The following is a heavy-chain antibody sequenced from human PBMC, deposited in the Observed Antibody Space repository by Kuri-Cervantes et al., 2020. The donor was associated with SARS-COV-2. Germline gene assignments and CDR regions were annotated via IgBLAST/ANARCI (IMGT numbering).Heavy chain of an antibody. CDR3: TTLIDY. J-gene: IGHJ4*02. CDR2: VRGKANNYAT. V-gene: IGHV3-73*01. Sequence: ETLSLTCAASGFTFSSYWMSWVRQGSGKGLEWVGRVRGKANNYATAYAASVKGRFTISRDDSKNMAYLQMNSLKTEDTAVYYCTTLIDYWGQGALVTVSS. CDR1: GFTFSSYW.